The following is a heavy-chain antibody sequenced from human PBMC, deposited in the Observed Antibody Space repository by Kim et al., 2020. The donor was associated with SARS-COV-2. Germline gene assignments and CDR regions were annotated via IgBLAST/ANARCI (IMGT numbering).Heavy chain of an antibody. CDR1: GFTFSSYG. CDR2: IWYDGSNK. Sequence: GGSLRLSCAASGFTFSSYGMHWVRQAPGKGLEWVAVIWYDGSNKYYADSVKGRFTISRDNSKNTLYLQMNSLRAEDTAVYYCARARGDYGRPVAFDIWGQGTTVTVSP. J-gene: IGHJ3*02. CDR3: ARARGDYGRPVAFDI. V-gene: IGHV3-33*01. D-gene: IGHD4-17*01.